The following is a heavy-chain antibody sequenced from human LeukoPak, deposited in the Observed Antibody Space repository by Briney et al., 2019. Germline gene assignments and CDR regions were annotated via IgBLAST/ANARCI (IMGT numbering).Heavy chain of an antibody. J-gene: IGHJ4*02. CDR3: ARERGDNYESSGYRDY. CDR1: GGSISSYY. CDR2: IYTSGST. D-gene: IGHD3-22*01. V-gene: IGHV4-4*07. Sequence: PSETLSLTCTVSGGSISSYYWSWIRQPAGKGLEWIGRIYTSGSTNYNPSLKSRVTISVDTSKNQFSLNLTSVTAADTAVYYCARERGDNYESSGYRDYWGQGTLVTVSS.